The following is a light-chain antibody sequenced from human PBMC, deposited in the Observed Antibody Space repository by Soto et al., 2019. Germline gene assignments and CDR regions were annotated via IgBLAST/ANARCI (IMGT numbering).Light chain of an antibody. CDR2: INK. CDR1: SSNIGAGSD. V-gene: IGLV1-40*01. J-gene: IGLJ2*01. CDR3: SSYTSSATLI. Sequence: YVLTPPPSVSGAPGQTVTISCTGTSSNIGAGSDVHWYQQLPGAAPKLLIYINKNRPSGVPDRFSGSKSGNTASLTISGLQAEDEADYYCSSYTSSATLIFGGGTKVTVL.